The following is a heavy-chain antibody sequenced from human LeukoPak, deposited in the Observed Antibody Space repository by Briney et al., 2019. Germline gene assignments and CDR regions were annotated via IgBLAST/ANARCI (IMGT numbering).Heavy chain of an antibody. CDR2: IYYSGST. CDR3: ARDVSQAYCGGDCGAFDI. Sequence: PSETLSLTCTVSGGSISSYYWSWIRQPPGKGLEWIGYIYYSGSTNYNPSLKSRVTISVDTSKNQFSLKLSSVTAADTAVYYCARDVSQAYCGGDCGAFDIWGQGTTVTVSS. V-gene: IGHV4-59*01. D-gene: IGHD2-21*02. CDR1: GGSISSYY. J-gene: IGHJ3*02.